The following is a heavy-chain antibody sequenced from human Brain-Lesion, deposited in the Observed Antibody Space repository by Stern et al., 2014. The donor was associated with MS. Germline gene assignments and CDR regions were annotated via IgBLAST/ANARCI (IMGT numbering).Heavy chain of an antibody. J-gene: IGHJ4*02. V-gene: IGHV3-7*01. CDR2: IKQDGSEK. Sequence: VQLVQSGGGLAQPGGSLRLSCAASGLSFSDYWMSWVRQAPGKGLEWVACIKQDGSEKYYLDSVKGRFTISRDNTKNSLSLQMNSLRAEDTAFYYCARGRDYFGPWGQGTLVTVSS. CDR1: GLSFSDYW. CDR3: ARGRDYFGP.